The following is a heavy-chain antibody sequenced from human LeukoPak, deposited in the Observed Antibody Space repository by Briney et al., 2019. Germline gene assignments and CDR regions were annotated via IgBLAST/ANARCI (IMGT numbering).Heavy chain of an antibody. CDR1: GGSISSNF. D-gene: IGHD4-17*01. V-gene: IGHV4-59*01. J-gene: IGHJ1*01. Sequence: SETLSLTCTVSGGSISSNFWSWIRQPPGKGLEYIGYIYNSGTTNYNPSLKSRVTISVDTSKNQLSLKLSSVTAADTAVYYCARSDYGDYGEYFQHWGQGTLVTVSS. CDR2: IYNSGTT. CDR3: ARSDYGDYGEYFQH.